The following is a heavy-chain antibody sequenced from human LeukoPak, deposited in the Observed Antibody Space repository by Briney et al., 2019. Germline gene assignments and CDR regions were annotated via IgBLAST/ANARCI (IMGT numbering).Heavy chain of an antibody. CDR3: ARAGTNPLGYFDY. Sequence: PGGSLRLSCAASGFTFSSYGMHWVRQAPGKGLEWVAVIWYDGSNKYYADSVKGRFTISRDNSKNTLYLQMNSLRAEDTAVYYCARAGTNPLGYFDYWGQGTLVTVSS. CDR2: IWYDGSNK. V-gene: IGHV3-33*01. D-gene: IGHD3-10*01. J-gene: IGHJ4*02. CDR1: GFTFSSYG.